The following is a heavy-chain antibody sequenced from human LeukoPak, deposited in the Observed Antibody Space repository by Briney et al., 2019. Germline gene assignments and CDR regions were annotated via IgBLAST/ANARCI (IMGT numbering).Heavy chain of an antibody. J-gene: IGHJ3*02. V-gene: IGHV3-23*01. D-gene: IGHD5-24*01. Sequence: PGGSLRLSCAASGFTFSSYGMSWVRQAPGKGLEWVSALSGSGDSTYYADSVKGRFTISRDNSRNTLYLQMNSLRADDTAVYYCAKSNGYNFEAFDMWGQGAMVTVSS. CDR2: LSGSGDST. CDR3: AKSNGYNFEAFDM. CDR1: GFTFSSYG.